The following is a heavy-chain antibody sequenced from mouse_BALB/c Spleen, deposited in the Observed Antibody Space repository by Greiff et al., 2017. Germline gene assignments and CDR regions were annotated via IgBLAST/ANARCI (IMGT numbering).Heavy chain of an antibody. CDR1: GYTFTSYT. Sequence: QVQLQQSGAELARPGASVKMSCKASGYTFTSYTMYWVKQRPGQGLEWIGYINPSSGYTNYNQKFKDKATLTADKSSSTAYMQRTRLTSEDSAVYYCARGGITTGVAGWGQGTMVTVSA. CDR2: INPSSGYT. J-gene: IGHJ3*01. CDR3: ARGGITTGVAG. D-gene: IGHD2-4*01. V-gene: IGHV1-4*01.